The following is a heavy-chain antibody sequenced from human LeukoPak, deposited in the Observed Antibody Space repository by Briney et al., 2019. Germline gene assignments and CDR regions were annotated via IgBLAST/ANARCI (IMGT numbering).Heavy chain of an antibody. D-gene: IGHD1-14*01. CDR3: ARGLAGNPTEY. V-gene: IGHV1-69*13. Sequence: ASVKVSCKASGYTFTGYYMHWVRQAPGQGLEWMGGIIPIFGTANYPEKFQGRVTITADESTSTAYMELSSLRSEDTAVYYCARGLAGNPTEYWGQGTLVTVSS. CDR2: IIPIFGTA. CDR1: GYTFTGYY. J-gene: IGHJ4*02.